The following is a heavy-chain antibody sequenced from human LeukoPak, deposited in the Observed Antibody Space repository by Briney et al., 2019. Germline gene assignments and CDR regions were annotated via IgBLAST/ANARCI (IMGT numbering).Heavy chain of an antibody. Sequence: GGSLRLSCAASGLTFSNAWMSWVRQAPGKGLEWVGRIKSKTDGGATDYGAPVKGRFIISRDDSKNTLYLQMNGLKIDDTAVYYCITDPGEWEPIWGQGTMVTVSS. D-gene: IGHD1-26*01. CDR1: GLTFSNAW. V-gene: IGHV3-15*01. CDR3: ITDPGEWEPI. J-gene: IGHJ3*02. CDR2: IKSKTDGGAT.